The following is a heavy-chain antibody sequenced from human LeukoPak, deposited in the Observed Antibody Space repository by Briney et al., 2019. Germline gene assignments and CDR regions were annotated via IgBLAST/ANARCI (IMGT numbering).Heavy chain of an antibody. J-gene: IGHJ4*02. CDR1: GFTFSSYG. CDR2: IWYDGSNK. Sequence: GGSLRLSCAASGFTFSSYGMHWFRQAPGKGLEWLALIWYDGSNKYYADSVKGRFTISRDNSKNTLYLQMNSLRAEDTAVYYCARPPVGSSSWYEYWGQGTLVTVSP. CDR3: ARPPVGSSSWYEY. D-gene: IGHD6-13*01. V-gene: IGHV3-33*01.